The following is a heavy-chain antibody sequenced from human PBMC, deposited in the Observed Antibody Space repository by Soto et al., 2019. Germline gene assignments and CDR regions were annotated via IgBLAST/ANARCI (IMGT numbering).Heavy chain of an antibody. CDR2: IHTSGSI. CDR1: GGSISSDDYY. J-gene: IGHJ1*01. CDR3: ARDLDGLHDDTSGPFPRPG. Sequence: SETLSLTCTVSGGSISSDDYYWSWIRQAPGRGLEWIGYIHTSGSIYYNPSLKSRATMSIDTAGNQFSLKVSSVTVADTAVYYCARDLDGLHDDTSGPFPRPGWGQGTLVTVSS. V-gene: IGHV4-30-4*01. D-gene: IGHD3-22*01.